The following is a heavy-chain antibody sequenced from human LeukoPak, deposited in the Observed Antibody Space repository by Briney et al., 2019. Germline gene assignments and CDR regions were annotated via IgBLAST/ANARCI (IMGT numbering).Heavy chain of an antibody. CDR2: IYTSGST. J-gene: IGHJ4*02. CDR1: GGSISSGSYY. CDR3: ARLEVYYDFWSGYPYYFDY. V-gene: IGHV4-61*02. Sequence: SETLSLTCTVSGGSISSGSYYWSWIRQPAGKGLEWIGRIYTSGSTNYNPSLKSRVTISVDTSKNQSSLKLSSVTAADTAVYYCARLEVYYDFWSGYPYYFDYWGQGTLVTVSS. D-gene: IGHD3-3*01.